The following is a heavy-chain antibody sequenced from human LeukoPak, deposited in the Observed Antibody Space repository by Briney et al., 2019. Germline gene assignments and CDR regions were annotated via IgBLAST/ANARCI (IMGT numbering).Heavy chain of an antibody. D-gene: IGHD3-22*01. J-gene: IGHJ4*02. CDR3: ARDAAYYYDSSGYYYMLDY. V-gene: IGHV1-69*01. CDR2: ISAYNGNT. CDR1: GGTFSSYA. Sequence: SVKVSCKASGGTFSSYAISWVRQAPGQGLEWMGWISAYNGNTNYAQKFQGRVTITADESTSTAYMELSSLRSEDTAVYYCARDAAYYYDSSGYYYMLDYWGQGTLVTVSS.